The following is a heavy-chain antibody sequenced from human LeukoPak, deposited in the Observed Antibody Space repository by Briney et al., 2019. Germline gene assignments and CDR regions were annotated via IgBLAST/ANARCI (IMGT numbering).Heavy chain of an antibody. J-gene: IGHJ4*02. Sequence: GGSLRLSCAASGFTFSSYSMNWVRQAPGKGLEWVSSISSSSSYIYYADSVKGRFTISRDNAKNSLYLRMNSLRAEDTAVYYCARGASRLGFGSLDYWGQGTLVTVSS. CDR2: ISSSSSYI. D-gene: IGHD3-10*01. CDR1: GFTFSSYS. CDR3: ARGASRLGFGSLDY. V-gene: IGHV3-21*01.